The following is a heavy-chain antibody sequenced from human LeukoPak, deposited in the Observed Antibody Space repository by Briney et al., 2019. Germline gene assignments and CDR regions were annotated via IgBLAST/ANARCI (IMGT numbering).Heavy chain of an antibody. J-gene: IGHJ4*02. CDR3: ARDPRPGSYTSSSFDY. D-gene: IGHD6-6*01. CDR2: ISSSGSYI. CDR1: GFTFSSYS. V-gene: IGHV3-21*01. Sequence: PGGSLRLSCAASGFTFSSYSMNWVRQAPGKGLEWVSSISSSGSYIYYADSVKGRFTISRDNAKNSLYLQMNSLRAEDTAVYYCARDPRPGSYTSSSFDYWGQGTLVTVSS.